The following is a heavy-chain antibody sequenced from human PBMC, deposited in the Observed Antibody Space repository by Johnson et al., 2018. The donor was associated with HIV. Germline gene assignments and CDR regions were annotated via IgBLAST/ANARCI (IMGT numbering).Heavy chain of an antibody. CDR3: ARGSRYTFDNDDVHLLHAFDI. J-gene: IGHJ3*02. D-gene: IGHD3-16*01. V-gene: IGHV3-15*01. Sequence: MQLVESGGGLVKPGGSLRLSCAASGFTFTNAWMHWVRQAPGKGLEWVGRIKRKTDGETTDYTTPVKGRFTISRDDSKNTLYLQMNSLKTEDTAVYYCARGSRYTFDNDDVHLLHAFDIWGQGTMVIVSS. CDR1: GFTFTNAW. CDR2: IKRKTDGETT.